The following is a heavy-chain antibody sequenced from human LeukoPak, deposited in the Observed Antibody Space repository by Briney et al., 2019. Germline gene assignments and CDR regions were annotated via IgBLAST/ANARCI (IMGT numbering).Heavy chain of an antibody. J-gene: IGHJ6*02. CDR2: IVPVLNIT. D-gene: IGHD5-18*01. Sequence: ASVKVSCKTSGGTFSSSAITWVRQAPGQGLEWMGRIVPVLNITTYAQKFQGRVTITADTSTSTVYMELSSLRSEETAVYYCAKDQGLTAPPPYGLDVWGQGTTVIVTS. CDR1: GGTFSSSA. V-gene: IGHV1-69*04. CDR3: AKDQGLTAPPPYGLDV.